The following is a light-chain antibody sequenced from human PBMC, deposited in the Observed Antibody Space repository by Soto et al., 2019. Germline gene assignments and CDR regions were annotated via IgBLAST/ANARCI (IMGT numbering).Light chain of an antibody. CDR1: SGSIASNY. CDR3: QSYDSSSVV. CDR2: EDN. V-gene: IGLV6-57*04. J-gene: IGLJ2*01. Sequence: FMLTQPHSVSESPGKTVTISCTRSSGSIASNYVQWYQQRPGSAPPTVIDEDNQRPSGVTDRFSGSIDSSSNSASLTISGLKNEDEADYYCQSYDSSSVVFGGGTKLTVL.